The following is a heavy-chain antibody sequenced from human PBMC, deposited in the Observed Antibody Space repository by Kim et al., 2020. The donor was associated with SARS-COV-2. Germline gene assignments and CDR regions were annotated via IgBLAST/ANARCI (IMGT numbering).Heavy chain of an antibody. J-gene: IGHJ4*02. Sequence: YYADSVKGRFTISRDKSKNTLYLQMNSLRAEDTAVYYCAKGGDGYNIADYWGQGTLVTVSS. D-gene: IGHD5-12*01. V-gene: IGHV3-23*01. CDR3: AKGGDGYNIADY.